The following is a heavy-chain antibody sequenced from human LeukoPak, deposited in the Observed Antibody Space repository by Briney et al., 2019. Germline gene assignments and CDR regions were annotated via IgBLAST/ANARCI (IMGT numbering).Heavy chain of an antibody. V-gene: IGHV3-23*01. D-gene: IGHD5-24*01. CDR1: GFTFSSYA. J-gene: IGHJ3*02. CDR3: ASSDGYSHGALDAFDI. Sequence: PGGSLRLSCAASGFTFSSYAMSWVRQAPGKGLEWVSAISGSGGSTYYADSVKGRFTISRDNSKNTLYLQMNSLRAENTAVYYCASSDGYSHGALDAFDIWGQGTMVTVSS. CDR2: ISGSGGST.